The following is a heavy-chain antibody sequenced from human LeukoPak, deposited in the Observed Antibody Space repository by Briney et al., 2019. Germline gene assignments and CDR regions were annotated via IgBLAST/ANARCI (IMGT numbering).Heavy chain of an antibody. D-gene: IGHD3-10*01. CDR1: GGSISSYY. CDR2: IYYSGST. J-gene: IGHJ4*02. Sequence: SETLSLTCTVSGGSISSYYWSWIRQPPGKGLEWIGYIYYSGSTNYNPSLKSRVTISVDTSKNQFSLELSSVAAADTAVYYCARSPPMVRGVIDYWGQGTLVTVSS. CDR3: ARSPPMVRGVIDY. V-gene: IGHV4-59*01.